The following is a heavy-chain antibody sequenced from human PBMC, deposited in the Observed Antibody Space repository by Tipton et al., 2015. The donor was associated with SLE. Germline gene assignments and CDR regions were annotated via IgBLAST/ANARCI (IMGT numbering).Heavy chain of an antibody. J-gene: IGHJ2*01. D-gene: IGHD3-10*01. Sequence: TLSLTCTVSVGSISSGSYYWSWIRQPAGKGLEWIGRIYTSGSTNYNPSLKSRVTISVDTSKNQFSLKLSSVTAADTAVYYCARDRRGWYFDLWGRGTLVTVSS. CDR1: VGSISSGSYY. V-gene: IGHV4-61*02. CDR3: ARDRRGWYFDL. CDR2: IYTSGST.